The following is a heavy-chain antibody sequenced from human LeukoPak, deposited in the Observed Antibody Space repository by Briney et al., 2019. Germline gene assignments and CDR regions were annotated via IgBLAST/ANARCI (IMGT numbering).Heavy chain of an antibody. V-gene: IGHV1-18*01. D-gene: IGHD1-26*01. CDR2: ISAYNGNT. J-gene: IGHJ6*02. CDR1: GYTFTSYG. Sequence: ASVKVSCKASGYTFTSYGISWVRQAPGQGLEWMGWISAYNGNTNYAQKLQGRVTMTTDTSTSTAYMELRSLRSDDTAVYYCARDLGPHSGYYYYGMDVWGQGTTVTVSS. CDR3: ARDLGPHSGYYYYGMDV.